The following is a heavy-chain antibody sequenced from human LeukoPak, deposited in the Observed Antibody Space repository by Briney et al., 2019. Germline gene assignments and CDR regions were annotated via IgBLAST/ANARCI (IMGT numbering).Heavy chain of an antibody. CDR1: GFTFSSYA. CDR3: AKALYYDFWSGYPMTTYYYGMDV. Sequence: GGSLRLSCAASGFTFSSYAMSWVRQAPGKGLEWVSGISWNSGSIGYADSVKGRFTISRDNAKNSLYLQMNSLRAEDTALYYCAKALYYDFWSGYPMTTYYYGMDVWGQGTTVTVSS. J-gene: IGHJ6*02. D-gene: IGHD3-3*01. V-gene: IGHV3-9*01. CDR2: ISWNSGSI.